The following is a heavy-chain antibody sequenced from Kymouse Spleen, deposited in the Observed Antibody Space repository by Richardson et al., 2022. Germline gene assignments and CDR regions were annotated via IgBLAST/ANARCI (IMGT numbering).Heavy chain of an antibody. CDR3: ARRSYYGSGSYYNEDY. J-gene: IGHJ4*02. CDR1: GGSFSGYY. Sequence: QVQLQQWGAGLLKPSETLSLTCAVYGGSFSGYYWSWIRQPPGKGLEWIGEINHSGSTNYNPSLKSRVTISVDTSKNQFSLKLSSVTAADTAVYYCARRSYYGSGSYYNEDYWGQGTLVTVSS. D-gene: IGHD3-10*01. V-gene: IGHV4-34*01. CDR2: INHSGST.